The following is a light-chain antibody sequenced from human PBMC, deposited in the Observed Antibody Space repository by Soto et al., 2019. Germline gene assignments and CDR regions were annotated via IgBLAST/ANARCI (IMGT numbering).Light chain of an antibody. CDR3: QQLHSFRWT. Sequence: AIQLTQSPSSLSASVGDRITITCRASEGVSSAVAWYQHKLGEAPRLLISVASSLESGVPSRFSGSGFGTDFTLTISSLQPEDFATYYCQQLHSFRWTFGQGTKVEIK. V-gene: IGKV1-13*02. CDR2: VAS. J-gene: IGKJ1*01. CDR1: EGVSSA.